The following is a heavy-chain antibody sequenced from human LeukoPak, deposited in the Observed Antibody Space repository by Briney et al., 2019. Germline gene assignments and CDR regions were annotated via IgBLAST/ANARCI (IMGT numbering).Heavy chain of an antibody. CDR2: IIPILGIA. V-gene: IGHV1-69*04. D-gene: IGHD1-26*01. J-gene: IGHJ3*02. CDR3: ARANRETANDAFDI. CDR1: GGTFSSYA. Sequence: ASVKVSCKASGGTFSSYAISWVRQAPGQGLEWMGRIIPILGIANYAQKFQGRVTITADKSTSTAYMELSSLRSEDTAVYYCARANRETANDAFDIWGQGTMVTVSS.